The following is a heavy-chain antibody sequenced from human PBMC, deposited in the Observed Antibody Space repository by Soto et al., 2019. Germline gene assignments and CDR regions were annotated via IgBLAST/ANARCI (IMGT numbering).Heavy chain of an antibody. V-gene: IGHV3-23*01. D-gene: IGHD2-21*02. J-gene: IGHJ4*02. Sequence: GGSLRLSCGASGFTFSSYAMSWVRQAPGKGLEWVSAISGSGGSKYYADSVKGRFTISRDNSKNTLYLQMNSLRAEDTAVYYCAKEQKWGDSFAAIDYWGQGTLVTVSS. CDR3: AKEQKWGDSFAAIDY. CDR2: ISGSGGSK. CDR1: GFTFSSYA.